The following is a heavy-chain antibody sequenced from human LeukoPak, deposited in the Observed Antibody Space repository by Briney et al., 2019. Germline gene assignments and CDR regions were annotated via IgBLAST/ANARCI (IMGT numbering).Heavy chain of an antibody. D-gene: IGHD3-22*01. J-gene: IGHJ2*01. CDR1: GGSISSYY. Sequence: SETLSLTCTVSGGSISSYYWSWIRQPAGQGLQWIGRIYTSGSTNYNPSLKSRVTMSVDTSKNQFSLKLTSVTAADTAVYYCARAYYDTSGYPGWYFDLWGRGTLVTVSS. V-gene: IGHV4-4*07. CDR3: ARAYYDTSGYPGWYFDL. CDR2: IYTSGST.